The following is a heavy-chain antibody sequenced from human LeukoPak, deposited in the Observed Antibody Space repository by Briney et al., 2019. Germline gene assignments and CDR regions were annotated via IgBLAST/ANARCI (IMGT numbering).Heavy chain of an antibody. D-gene: IGHD6-6*01. CDR1: GGSISNYY. J-gene: IGHJ6*03. CDR3: ARDWGVSARPGYMDV. V-gene: IGHV4-59*01. CDR2: IYYSGST. Sequence: SETLSLTCAVSGGSISNYYWSWIRQPPGKGLEWIGDIYYSGSTKYNPSLKSRVTISVDTSKNQFSLRLSSVTAADTAVYYCARDWGVSARPGYMDVWGKGTTVTVSS.